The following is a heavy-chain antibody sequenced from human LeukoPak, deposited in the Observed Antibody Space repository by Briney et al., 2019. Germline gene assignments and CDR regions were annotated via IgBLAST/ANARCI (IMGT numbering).Heavy chain of an antibody. CDR2: ISGSGGST. J-gene: IGHJ4*02. D-gene: IGHD1-26*01. CDR1: GFTFSIYA. Sequence: GGSLRLSCAASGFTFSIYAMSWVRQAPGKGLEWVSAISGSGGSTYYADSVKGRFTISRDNSKNTLYLQMNSLRAEDTAVYYCAKCIVGATAPFDYWGQGTLVTVSS. V-gene: IGHV3-23*01. CDR3: AKCIVGATAPFDY.